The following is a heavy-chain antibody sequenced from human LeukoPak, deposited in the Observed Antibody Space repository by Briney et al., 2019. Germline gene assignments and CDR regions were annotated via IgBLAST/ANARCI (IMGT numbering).Heavy chain of an antibody. Sequence: SETLSLTCTVSDDSITMYYWTWIRQPPGKGLEWIGYVDHTGSTKFNPSLNGRVSISRDTSNNFFSLRLRSVTAADTAVYYCARGHHYYYYMDVWGKGTTVTISS. CDR2: VDHTGST. V-gene: IGHV4-59*01. CDR3: ARGHHYYYYMDV. CDR1: DDSITMYY. J-gene: IGHJ6*03.